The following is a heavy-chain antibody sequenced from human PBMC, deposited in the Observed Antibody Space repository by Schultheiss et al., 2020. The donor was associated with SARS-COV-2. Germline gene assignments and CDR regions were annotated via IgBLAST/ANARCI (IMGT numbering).Heavy chain of an antibody. CDR3: AKRERRDGYNLMDY. Sequence: GGSLRLSCAASGFTFDDYGMSWVRQAPGKGLEWVSGISWNSGSIGYADSVKGRFTISRDNAKNSLYLQMNSLRAEDTAVYYCAKRERRDGYNLMDYWGQGTLVTVSS. V-gene: IGHV3-20*04. D-gene: IGHD5-24*01. CDR1: GFTFDDYG. J-gene: IGHJ4*02. CDR2: ISWNSGSI.